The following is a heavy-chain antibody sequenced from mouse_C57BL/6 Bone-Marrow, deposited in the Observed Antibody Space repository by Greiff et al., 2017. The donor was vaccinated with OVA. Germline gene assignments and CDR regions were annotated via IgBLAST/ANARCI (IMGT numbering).Heavy chain of an antibody. J-gene: IGHJ2*01. CDR3: ARSSYDYGSSYDY. Sequence: VQLQQPGAELVKPGASVKLSCKASGYTFTSYWMHWVKQRPGQGLEWIGMIHPNSGSTNYNEKFKSKATLTVDKSSSTAYMQLSSLTSEDSAVYYGARSSYDYGSSYDYWGQGTTLTGSS. CDR2: IHPNSGST. D-gene: IGHD1-1*01. CDR1: GYTFTSYW. V-gene: IGHV1-64*01.